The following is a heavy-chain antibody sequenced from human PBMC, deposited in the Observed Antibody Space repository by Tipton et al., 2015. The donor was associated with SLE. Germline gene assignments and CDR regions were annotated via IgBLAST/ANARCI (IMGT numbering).Heavy chain of an antibody. V-gene: IGHV1-8*01. J-gene: IGHJ3*02. CDR3: ARGRMGTLTDAFDI. CDR2: MNPKSGNT. CDR1: GYTFVNYD. D-gene: IGHD1-1*01. Sequence: QSGPEVKKPGASVRVSCEASGYTFVNYDINWVRQATGQGLEWMGWMNPKSGNTGNAPKLQDRVTITTNTSISTSYMELTSLTSEDAAVYYCARGRMGTLTDAFDIWGQGTMVTVSS.